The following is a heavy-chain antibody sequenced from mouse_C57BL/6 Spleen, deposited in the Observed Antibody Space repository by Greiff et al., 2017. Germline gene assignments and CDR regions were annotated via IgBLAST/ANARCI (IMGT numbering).Heavy chain of an antibody. Sequence: QVQLQQSGPELVKPGASVKLSCKASGYTFTSYEINWVKQRPGQGLEWIGWIYPRDGSTKYNEKFNGKATLTVDTSSSTAYMELHSLTSEDSAVYFCARRYYGYDGAFAYWGQGTLVTVSA. V-gene: IGHV1-85*01. J-gene: IGHJ3*01. D-gene: IGHD2-2*01. CDR2: IYPRDGST. CDR3: ARRYYGYDGAFAY. CDR1: GYTFTSYE.